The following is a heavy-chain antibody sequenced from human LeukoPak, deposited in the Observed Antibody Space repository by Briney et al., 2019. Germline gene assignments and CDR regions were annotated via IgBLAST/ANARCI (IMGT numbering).Heavy chain of an antibody. CDR1: GYTFTGYY. CDR3: AASYYYDSSGYSSPFDY. D-gene: IGHD3-22*01. V-gene: IGHV1-2*02. CDR2: INPNSGGT. Sequence: ASVKVSCKASGYTFTGYYMHWVRQAPGQGLEWMGWINPNSGGTNYAQKFQGRVTMTRDTSISTAYMELSRLRSDDTAVYYCAASYYYDSSGYSSPFDYWGQGTLVTVSS. J-gene: IGHJ4*02.